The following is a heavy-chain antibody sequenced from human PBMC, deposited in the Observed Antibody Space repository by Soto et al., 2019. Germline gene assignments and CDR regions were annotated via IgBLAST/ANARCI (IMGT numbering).Heavy chain of an antibody. J-gene: IGHJ6*03. Sequence: QVQLVQSGAEVKKPGASVKVSCKASGYTFTGYYMHWMRQAPGQGREWMGWINPNSGETDYAQNFPGWVTMTRDMSIRTAYMELSRLKSNDTAVYYCERGGGLNYYYYIDVWGKGTTVTVSS. CDR1: GYTFTGYY. CDR3: ERGGGLNYYYYIDV. V-gene: IGHV1-2*04. CDR2: INPNSGET.